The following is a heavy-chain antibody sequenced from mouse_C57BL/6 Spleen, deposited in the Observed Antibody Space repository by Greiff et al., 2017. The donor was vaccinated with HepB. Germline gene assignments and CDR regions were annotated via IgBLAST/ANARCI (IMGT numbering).Heavy chain of an antibody. D-gene: IGHD1-1*01. CDR3: ARSEVITTEAMDY. Sequence: QVQLQQSGAELVKPGASVKLSCKASGYTFTSYWMQWVKQRPGQGLEWIGEIDPSDSYTNYNQKFKGKATLTVDTSSSTAYMQLSSLTSEDSAVYYCARSEVITTEAMDYWGQGTSVTVSS. J-gene: IGHJ4*01. CDR2: IDPSDSYT. CDR1: GYTFTSYW. V-gene: IGHV1-50*01.